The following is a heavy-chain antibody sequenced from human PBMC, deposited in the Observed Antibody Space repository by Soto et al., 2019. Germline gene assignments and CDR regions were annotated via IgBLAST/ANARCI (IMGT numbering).Heavy chain of an antibody. CDR3: ASRYCTNGVCYGVDY. V-gene: IGHV3-30-3*01. CDR1: GFTFSSYA. CDR2: ISYDGSNK. J-gene: IGHJ4*02. D-gene: IGHD2-8*01. Sequence: VQLVESGGGVVQPGRSLRLSCAASGFTFSSYAMHWVRQAPGKGLEWVAVISYDGSNKYYADSVKGRFTISRDNSKNTLYLQMNSLRAEDTAVYYCASRYCTNGVCYGVDYWGQGTLVTVSS.